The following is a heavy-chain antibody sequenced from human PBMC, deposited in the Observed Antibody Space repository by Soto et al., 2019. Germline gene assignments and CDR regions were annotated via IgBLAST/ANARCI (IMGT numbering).Heavy chain of an antibody. Sequence: EVQLLESGGGLVQPGGSLRLSCEASGFSFSSYALSWVRQAPGKGLEWVSTFSAGGRAYYAESVKGRFTIAKDFSKNTLHLKTKSLSVEDTDVYYCSQESMPEHCGDALFDHWGQGTRVTVSS. J-gene: IGHJ4*02. D-gene: IGHD4-17*01. CDR3: SQESMPEHCGDALFDH. V-gene: IGHV3-23*01. CDR1: GFSFSSYA. CDR2: FSAGGRA.